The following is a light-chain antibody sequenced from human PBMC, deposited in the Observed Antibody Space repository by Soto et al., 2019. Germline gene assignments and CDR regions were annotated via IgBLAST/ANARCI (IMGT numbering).Light chain of an antibody. Sequence: EIVLTQSPGTLSLSPGERATLSCRASQSVSSSYLAWYQQKPGQAPRLLIYGASSRATGIPDRFGGSGSGTDFTLTISRLEPEDFAVYYCQLYGSSSYTFGQGTNLEIK. CDR3: QLYGSSSYT. J-gene: IGKJ2*01. V-gene: IGKV3-20*01. CDR2: GAS. CDR1: QSVSSSY.